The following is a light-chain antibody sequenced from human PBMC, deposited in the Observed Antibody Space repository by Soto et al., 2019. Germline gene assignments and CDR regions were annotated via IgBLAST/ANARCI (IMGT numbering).Light chain of an antibody. CDR1: QSVSSSY. Sequence: IVLTQSQGTLSLSPGERATLSCRASQSVSSSYLAWYQQKPGQAPRLLIYGASSRATGIPDRFSGSGSGTDFTLTISSLQSEDFAVYYCQQYHDWPLTFGQGTRLEIK. V-gene: IGKV3-20*01. CDR2: GAS. CDR3: QQYHDWPLT. J-gene: IGKJ5*01.